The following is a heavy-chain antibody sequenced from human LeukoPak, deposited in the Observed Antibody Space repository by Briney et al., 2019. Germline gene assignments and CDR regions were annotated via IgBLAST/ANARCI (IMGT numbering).Heavy chain of an antibody. V-gene: IGHV4-59*01. Sequence: PSETLSLTCTVSGGSISSYYWSWLRQPPGKGLEWIGYIYYSGSTNYNPSLKSRVTISVDTSKDQFSLKLSSVTAADTAVYYCARDYNPDYYYYYMDVWGKGTTVTVSS. D-gene: IGHD3-10*01. CDR1: GGSISSYY. J-gene: IGHJ6*03. CDR2: IYYSGST. CDR3: ARDYNPDYYYYYMDV.